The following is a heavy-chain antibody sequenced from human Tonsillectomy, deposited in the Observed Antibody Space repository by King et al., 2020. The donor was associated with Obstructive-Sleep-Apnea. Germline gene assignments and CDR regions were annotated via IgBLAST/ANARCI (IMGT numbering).Heavy chain of an antibody. J-gene: IGHJ6*02. CDR2: IYYSGST. CDR3: ASGDYDILTGSLYYYGMDV. V-gene: IGHV4-39*07. D-gene: IGHD3-9*01. Sequence: QLQESGPGLVKPSETLSLTCTVSGGSISSSSYYWGWIRQPPGKGLEWIGSIYYSGSTYYNPSLTCRVTISVDTSNNQFSLKLSAVTAADTAVYYCASGDYDILTGSLYYYGMDVWGQGTTVTVSS. CDR1: GGSISSSSYY.